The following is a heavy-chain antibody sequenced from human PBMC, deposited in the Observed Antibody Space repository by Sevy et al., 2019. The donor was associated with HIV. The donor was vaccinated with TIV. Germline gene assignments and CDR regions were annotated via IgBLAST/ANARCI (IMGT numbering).Heavy chain of an antibody. D-gene: IGHD5-12*01. CDR3: ARVDEQRWLRLYYFDY. Sequence: GGSLRLSCAASGFTFSNYAMHWVHQAPGKGLEWVAVISYDGSNKYYAYSVKGRFTISRDNSKNTLYLQMNSLRAEDTAVYYCARVDEQRWLRLYYFDYWGQGTLVTVSS. CDR1: GFTFSNYA. CDR2: ISYDGSNK. J-gene: IGHJ4*02. V-gene: IGHV3-30*04.